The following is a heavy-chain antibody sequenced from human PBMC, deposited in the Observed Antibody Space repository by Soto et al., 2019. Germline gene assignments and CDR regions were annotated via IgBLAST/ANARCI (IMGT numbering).Heavy chain of an antibody. V-gene: IGHV1-69*02. J-gene: IGHJ3*02. D-gene: IGHD2-15*01. CDR1: GGTFSSYT. CDR3: ARGKLLGYCSGGSCPEDAFDI. CDR2: IIPILGIA. Sequence: QVQLVQSGAEVKKPGSSVKVSCKASGGTFSSYTISWVRQAPGQGLEWMGRIIPILGIANYAQKFQGRVTITADKSTSTAYMELSSLRSEDTAVYYCARGKLLGYCSGGSCPEDAFDIWGQGTMVTVSS.